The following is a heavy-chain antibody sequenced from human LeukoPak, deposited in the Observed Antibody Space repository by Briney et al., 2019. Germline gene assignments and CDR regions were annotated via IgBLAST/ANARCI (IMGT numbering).Heavy chain of an antibody. CDR1: GGSVSSGSYY. V-gene: IGHV4-61*02. Sequence: KPSETLSLTCAVSGGSVSSGSYYWSWIRQPAGKGLEWIGRIYTGGSTNYNPSLKSRVTISVDTSKNQFSLNLSSVTAADTAVYYCARVPDYGDYVGDAFDIWGQGTMVTVSS. CDR2: IYTGGST. CDR3: ARVPDYGDYVGDAFDI. J-gene: IGHJ3*02. D-gene: IGHD4-17*01.